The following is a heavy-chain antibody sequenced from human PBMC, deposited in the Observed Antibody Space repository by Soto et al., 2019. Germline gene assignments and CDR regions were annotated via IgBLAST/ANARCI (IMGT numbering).Heavy chain of an antibody. V-gene: IGHV3-11*06. CDR1: GFPFSDYY. D-gene: IGHD2-21*01. J-gene: IGHJ4*02. CDR3: VRGGGGGLFEH. CDR2: ISPKSTYR. Sequence: GGSLRLSCPTSGFPFSDYYMSWIRQAPGKGLEWLSHISPKSTYRNYADSVKGRFTISRDNTKSSLFLQMNSLGVEDTAVYYCVRGGGGGLFEHWGQGVLVTVS.